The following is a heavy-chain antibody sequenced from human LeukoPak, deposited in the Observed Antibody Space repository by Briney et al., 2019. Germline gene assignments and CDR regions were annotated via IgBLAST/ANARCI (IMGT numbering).Heavy chain of an antibody. J-gene: IGHJ4*02. V-gene: IGHV3-23*01. CDR1: GFTFSSYA. Sequence: GGSLRLSCAASGFTFSSYAMSWVRQARGKGGEWVAVISCCCCSIYFPHSVKGRFTISRDNSKHTLYLQMNSLRAEDTAVYYCAKEMVGIGGPDYFDYWGQGTLVTVSS. CDR2: ISCCCCSI. D-gene: IGHD2-8*01. CDR3: AKEMVGIGGPDYFDY.